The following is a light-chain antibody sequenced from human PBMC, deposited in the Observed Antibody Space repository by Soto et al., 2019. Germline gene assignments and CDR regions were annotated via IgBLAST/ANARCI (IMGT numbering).Light chain of an antibody. J-gene: IGLJ1*01. Sequence: QSVLTQPPSVSGAPGQRVTISCTGSSSNIGAGYDVHWYQQLPGTAPKLLIYGNSNRPSGVPDRCSGSKSGTSASLAITGLQAEDEAEYYCQSYDSSLSGYVFGTGTKLTVL. V-gene: IGLV1-40*01. CDR2: GNS. CDR1: SSNIGAGYD. CDR3: QSYDSSLSGYV.